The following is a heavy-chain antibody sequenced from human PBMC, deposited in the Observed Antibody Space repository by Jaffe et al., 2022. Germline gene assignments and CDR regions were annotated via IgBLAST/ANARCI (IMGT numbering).Heavy chain of an antibody. CDR3: ARDKGTSGFHEYFDL. CDR2: IYRGDKI. CDR1: GFTVSSSY. Sequence: EVQLVETGGGLMQPGGSLRLSCAASGFTVSSSYMSWVRQAPGKGLEWVSTIYRGDKIDYADSVKDRFTISRDNSKNTVYLQMDSLRVEDTALYYCARDKGTSGFHEYFDLWGRGTLVTVSS. J-gene: IGHJ2*01. V-gene: IGHV3-53*02. D-gene: IGHD3-22*01.